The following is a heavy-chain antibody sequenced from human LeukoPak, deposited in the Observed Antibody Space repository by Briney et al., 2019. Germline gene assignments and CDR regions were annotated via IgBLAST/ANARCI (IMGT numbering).Heavy chain of an antibody. CDR1: GGSISSSSYY. V-gene: IGHV4-39*07. D-gene: IGHD6-6*01. J-gene: IGHJ6*03. CDR2: IYYSGST. Sequence: PSETLSPTCTVSGGSISSSSYYWAWIRQPPGKGLEWIGNIYYSGSTYYNPSLESRVTISMDTSKNQFSLNLSSVTAADTAVYFCARDSHYSSSSNYYYYYMNVWGKGTTVTVSS. CDR3: ARDSHYSSSSNYYYYYMNV.